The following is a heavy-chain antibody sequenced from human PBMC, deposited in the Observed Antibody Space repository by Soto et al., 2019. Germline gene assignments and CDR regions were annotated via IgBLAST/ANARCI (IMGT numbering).Heavy chain of an antibody. CDR1: GFTFSSYA. Sequence: ESGGGLVQPEGSLRLSCAASGFTFSSYAVGWVRQGPGKGLEWVAVVSIGGSTHYADSVRGRFTISRDNSKNTLSLQMNSLTAEDTAVYFCAKRRGAGGHFDYWGQGALVTVSS. J-gene: IGHJ4*02. CDR2: VSIGGST. V-gene: IGHV3-23*01. D-gene: IGHD2-15*01. CDR3: AKRRGAGGHFDY.